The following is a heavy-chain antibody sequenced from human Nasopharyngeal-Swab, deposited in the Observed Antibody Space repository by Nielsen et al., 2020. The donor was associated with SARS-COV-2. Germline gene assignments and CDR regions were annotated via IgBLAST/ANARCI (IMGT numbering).Heavy chain of an antibody. D-gene: IGHD3-10*01. Sequence: VGQAPGKGLEWVSTISGTDEITYYADAVKGRLTISRDNSKNTLFLQMNSLRAEDTAKYYCAKGYGSGSYVVLDVWGQGTMVTVSS. CDR3: AKGYGSGSYVVLDV. V-gene: IGHV3-23*01. CDR2: ISGTDEIT. J-gene: IGHJ3*01.